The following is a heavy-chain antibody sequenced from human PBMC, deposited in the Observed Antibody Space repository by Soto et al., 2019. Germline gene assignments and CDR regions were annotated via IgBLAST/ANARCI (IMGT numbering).Heavy chain of an antibody. Sequence: GESLKISCAASGFTFSSYGMHWVRQAPGKGLEWVAVIWYDGSNKYYADSVKGRFTITRDYSKNPLYLQMNSLRAEDTAVYYCARDPALHSSGYYFDYWGQGTLVTVSS. CDR1: GFTFSSYG. D-gene: IGHD3-22*01. V-gene: IGHV3-33*01. J-gene: IGHJ4*02. CDR2: IWYDGSNK. CDR3: ARDPALHSSGYYFDY.